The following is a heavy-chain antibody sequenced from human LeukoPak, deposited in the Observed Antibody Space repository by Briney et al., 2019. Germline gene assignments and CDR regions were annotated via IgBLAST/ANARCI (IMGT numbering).Heavy chain of an antibody. V-gene: IGHV3-7*01. Sequence: GGSLRLSCGASGFTFSSYWMTWVRQAPGKGLEWVANIKEDGSEKYYVDSVKGRFTISRDNAKDSLYLQMNSLRAEDTAVYYCARGDTIPHYYYYYYMDVWGKGTTVTVSS. CDR1: GFTFSSYW. J-gene: IGHJ6*03. D-gene: IGHD3-9*01. CDR3: ARGDTIPHYYYYYYMDV. CDR2: IKEDGSEK.